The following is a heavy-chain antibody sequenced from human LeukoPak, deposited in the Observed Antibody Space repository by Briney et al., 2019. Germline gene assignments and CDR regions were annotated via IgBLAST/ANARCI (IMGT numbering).Heavy chain of an antibody. CDR2: ISGSGGST. CDR1: GFTFSSYA. J-gene: IGHJ3*01. CDR3: AKVYNWIDVDGFDL. Sequence: GGSLRLSCAASGFTFSSYAMSWVRQAPGKGLEWISAISGSGGSTYYADSVKGRFTISRGNSKNTLYLQMNSLRAEDKAVYDCAKVYNWIDVDGFDLWGQGTMVTVSS. D-gene: IGHD1-20*01. V-gene: IGHV3-23*01.